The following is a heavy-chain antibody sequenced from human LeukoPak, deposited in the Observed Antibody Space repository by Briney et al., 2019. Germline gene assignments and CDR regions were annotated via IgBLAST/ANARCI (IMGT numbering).Heavy chain of an antibody. V-gene: IGHV4-4*07. CDR3: ARQRVEYSSGWYSSRPDAFAI. J-gene: IGHJ3*02. CDR1: GGSISSYY. CDR2: IYTSGST. D-gene: IGHD6-19*01. Sequence: SETLSLTCTVSGGSISSYYWGWIRQPAGKGLEGIGRIYTSGSTHYNPSLERLVTMSVETSKKQFSRKLSSVTAADTAVYYCARQRVEYSSGWYSSRPDAFAIWGEGTMVTVSS.